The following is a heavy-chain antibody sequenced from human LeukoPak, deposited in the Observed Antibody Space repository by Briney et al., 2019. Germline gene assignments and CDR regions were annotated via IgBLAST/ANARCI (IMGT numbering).Heavy chain of an antibody. Sequence: GGSLRLSCAASGFTVSSNYMNWVRQAPGKGLEWVSVTNTGGSTYYADSVKGRFTISRDNSKNTLFLQMDRLKAEDTAVYYCVLTTVTTSIEFWGQGTLVTVSS. CDR1: GFTVSSNY. D-gene: IGHD4-17*01. V-gene: IGHV3-66*01. J-gene: IGHJ4*02. CDR3: VLTTVTTSIEF. CDR2: TNTGGST.